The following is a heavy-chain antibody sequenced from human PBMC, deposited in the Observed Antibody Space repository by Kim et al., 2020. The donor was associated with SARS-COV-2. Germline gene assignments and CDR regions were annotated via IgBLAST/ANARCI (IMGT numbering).Heavy chain of an antibody. CDR2: IRQDGGEK. CDR1: GFTFSSYW. V-gene: IGHV3-7*01. Sequence: GGSLRLSCAASGFTFSSYWMSWVRQAPGKGLEWVANIRQDGGEKYYVDSVKGRFTISRDNAKNSLYLQMNSLRAEDTAMYYCARDRHLRLPGQFDYWGQGILVTVSS. CDR3: ARDRHLRLPGQFDY. D-gene: IGHD5-12*01. J-gene: IGHJ4*02.